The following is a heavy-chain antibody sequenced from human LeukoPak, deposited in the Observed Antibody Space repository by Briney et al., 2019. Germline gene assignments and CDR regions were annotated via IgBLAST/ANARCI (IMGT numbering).Heavy chain of an antibody. Sequence: GGSLRLSCAASGFTFISSWMTWVRQAPGKGPEWVGRIRSTPDGGATDYAAPVKGRFTISRDDSKNTLYLQMSSLRTEDTAVYYCATDLHFGYCTATSCANYWGQGTLVTVSS. CDR2: IRSTPDGGAT. CDR1: GFTFISSW. J-gene: IGHJ4*02. D-gene: IGHD2-2*03. V-gene: IGHV3-15*01. CDR3: ATDLHFGYCTATSCANY.